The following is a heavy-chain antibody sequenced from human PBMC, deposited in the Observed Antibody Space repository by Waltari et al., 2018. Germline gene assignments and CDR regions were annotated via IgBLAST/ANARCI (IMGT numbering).Heavy chain of an antibody. D-gene: IGHD6-13*01. Sequence: EVQLVESGGGLVQPGRSLRLSCAASGFTFDDYAMHWVRQAPGKGLEWVSGISWNSGSIGYADSVKGRFTISRDNAKNSLYLQMNSLRAEDTALYYCAKDIRTAAGTLKYTFDYWGQGTLVTVSS. V-gene: IGHV3-9*01. CDR1: GFTFDDYA. CDR3: AKDIRTAAGTLKYTFDY. CDR2: ISWNSGSI. J-gene: IGHJ4*02.